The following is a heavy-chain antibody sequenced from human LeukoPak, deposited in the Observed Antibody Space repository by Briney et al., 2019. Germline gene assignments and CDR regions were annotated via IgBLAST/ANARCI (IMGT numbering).Heavy chain of an antibody. J-gene: IGHJ3*02. D-gene: IGHD3-22*01. CDR1: GGSFSGYY. CDR3: ARSRGRRITMIVVVIHDAFDI. Sequence: SETLSLTCAVYGGSFSGYYWSWIRQPPGKGLEWLGEIDHSGSTNYNPSLRSRVTISVDTSKIQFSLKLSSVTAADTAVYYCARSRGRRITMIVVVIHDAFDIWGQGTMVTVSS. V-gene: IGHV4-34*01. CDR2: IDHSGST.